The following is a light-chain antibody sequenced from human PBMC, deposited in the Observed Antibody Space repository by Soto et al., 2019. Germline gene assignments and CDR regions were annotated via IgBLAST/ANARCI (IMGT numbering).Light chain of an antibody. CDR2: DAS. J-gene: IGKJ1*01. CDR3: KQSCNWTRT. CDR1: QSVSSY. V-gene: IGKV3-11*01. Sequence: EIVLTQSPATLSLSPGERATLSCRASQSVSSYLAWYQQKPGQAPRLLIYDASNRATGIPARFSGSGSGTDFTLTISSLEPEDFAVYYCKQSCNWTRTFGQGTKVEIK.